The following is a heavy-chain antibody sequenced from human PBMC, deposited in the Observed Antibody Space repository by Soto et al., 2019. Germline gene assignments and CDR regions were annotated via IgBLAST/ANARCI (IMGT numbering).Heavy chain of an antibody. V-gene: IGHV1-18*01. J-gene: IGHJ5*02. CDR1: GYTFTSYG. D-gene: IGHD3-3*01. Sequence: ASVKVSCKASGYTFTSYGISWVRQAPGQGLEWMGWISAYNGNTDYAQKLQGRVTMTTDTYQSTAYMELRSLRSDDTAVYYCAGDFGAYYDFWSGYYWLDPWGQGTLVTVSS. CDR3: AGDFGAYYDFWSGYYWLDP. CDR2: ISAYNGNT.